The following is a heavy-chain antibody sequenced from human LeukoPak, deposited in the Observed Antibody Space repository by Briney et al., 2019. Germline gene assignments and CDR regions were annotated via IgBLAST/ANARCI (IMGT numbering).Heavy chain of an antibody. CDR3: ATSGGSYWS. Sequence: GGSLRLSCAASGFTFSSHGMNWVRQAPGKGLEWVSGISPSGGITYYTDSVKGRFTISRENSKNTLYLQMNSLRAEDTAVYYCATSGGSYWSWGQGTLVTVSS. J-gene: IGHJ5*02. CDR1: GFTFSSHG. D-gene: IGHD1-26*01. V-gene: IGHV3-23*01. CDR2: ISPSGGIT.